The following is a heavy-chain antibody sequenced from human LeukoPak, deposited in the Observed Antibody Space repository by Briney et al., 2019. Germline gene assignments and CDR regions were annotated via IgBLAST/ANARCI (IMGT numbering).Heavy chain of an antibody. CDR2: INHSGST. V-gene: IGHV4-34*01. CDR1: GGSFSGYY. CDR3: ARLWSSSWYRGFDY. Sequence: SETLSLTCAVYGGSFSGYYWSWIRQPLGKGLEWIGEINHSGSTNYNPSLKSRVTISVDTSKNQFSLKLSSVTAADTAVYYCARLWSSSWYRGFDYWGQGTLVTVSS. D-gene: IGHD6-13*01. J-gene: IGHJ4*02.